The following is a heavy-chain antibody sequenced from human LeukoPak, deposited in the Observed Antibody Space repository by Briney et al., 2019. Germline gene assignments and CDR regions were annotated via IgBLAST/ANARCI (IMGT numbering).Heavy chain of an antibody. V-gene: IGHV1-18*01. D-gene: IGHD2-2*01. CDR1: GYTFTSYG. Sequence: ASVKVSCKASGYTFTSYGISWVRQAPGQGLEWMGWISAYNGNTNYAQKLQGRVTMTTDTSTSTAYMELRSLRSDDTAVYYCAREPLPYCSSTSCHGFGLGPWGQGTLVTVSS. CDR2: ISAYNGNT. J-gene: IGHJ5*02. CDR3: AREPLPYCSSTSCHGFGLGP.